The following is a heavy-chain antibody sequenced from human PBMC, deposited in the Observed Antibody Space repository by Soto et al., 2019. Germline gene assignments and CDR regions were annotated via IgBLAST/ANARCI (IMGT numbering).Heavy chain of an antibody. CDR3: ARSSLYVVHV. CDR2: IYYSGNT. Sequence: SETLSLTCSVSGGSISSGDYYWSWIRKPPGKRPQWIGTIYYSGNTYYNPSLKSRLIISIDTSKNQFSLKVGSVTAADTAVYYRARSSLYVVHVSGQVTTVTLCS. V-gene: IGHV4-30-4*01. J-gene: IGHJ6*02. CDR1: GGSISSGDYY.